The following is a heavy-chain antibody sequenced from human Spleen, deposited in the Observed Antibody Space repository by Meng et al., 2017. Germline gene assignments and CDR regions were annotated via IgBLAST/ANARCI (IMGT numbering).Heavy chain of an antibody. J-gene: IGHJ4*02. CDR3: ARESSGWYFDY. CDR1: GFTFSSYW. CDR2: INSDASST. V-gene: IGHV3-74*01. Sequence: GESLKISCAASGFTFSSYWMHWVRQAPGKGLVWVSRINSDASSTNYADSVKGRFTISRDNAKNTLYLQMNSLRAEDTAIYYCARESSGWYFDYWGQGTLVTVSS. D-gene: IGHD6-19*01.